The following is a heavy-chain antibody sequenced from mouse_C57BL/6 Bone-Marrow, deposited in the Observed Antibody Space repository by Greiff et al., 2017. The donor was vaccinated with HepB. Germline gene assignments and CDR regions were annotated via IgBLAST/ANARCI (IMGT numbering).Heavy chain of an antibody. CDR2: IHPNSGST. V-gene: IGHV1-64*01. J-gene: IGHJ4*01. Sequence: VQLQQPGAELVKPGASVKLSCKASGYTFTSYWMHWVKQRPGQGLEWIGMIHPNSGSTNYNEKFKSKATLTVDKSSSTAYMQLSSLTSEDSAVYYCARGGYYSYYYAMDYWGQGTSVTVSS. CDR1: GYTFTSYW. D-gene: IGHD2-3*01. CDR3: ARGGYYSYYYAMDY.